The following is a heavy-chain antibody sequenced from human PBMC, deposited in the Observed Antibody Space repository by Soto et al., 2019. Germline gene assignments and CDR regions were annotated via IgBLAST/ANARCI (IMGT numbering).Heavy chain of an antibody. V-gene: IGHV1-69*02. CDR3: ARGVSYDYIWGSYRFFDY. CDR1: GGTFSSYT. J-gene: IGHJ4*02. D-gene: IGHD3-16*02. CDR2: VIPILGIA. Sequence: QVQLVQSGAEVKKPGSSVKVSCKASGGTFSSYTISWVRQDPGQGLEWLGRVIPILGIANYAQKFQGRVTITAYQSTSTAYMELSSLRSEDTSVYYCARGVSYDYIWGSYRFFDYWGQGTLVTVSS.